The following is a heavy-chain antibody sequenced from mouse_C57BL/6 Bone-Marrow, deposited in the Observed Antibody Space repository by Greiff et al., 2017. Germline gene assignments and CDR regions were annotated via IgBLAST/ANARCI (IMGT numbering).Heavy chain of an antibody. Sequence: QVQLQQSGAELVRPGTSVKVSCKASGYAFTNYLIEWVKQRPGQGLEWIGVINPGSGGTNYNEKFKGKATLTADKSSSTAYMQLSSLTSEDSAVYFCARRNDYDGFAYWGQGTLVTVSA. J-gene: IGHJ3*01. D-gene: IGHD2-4*01. CDR1: GYAFTNYL. V-gene: IGHV1-54*01. CDR3: ARRNDYDGFAY. CDR2: INPGSGGT.